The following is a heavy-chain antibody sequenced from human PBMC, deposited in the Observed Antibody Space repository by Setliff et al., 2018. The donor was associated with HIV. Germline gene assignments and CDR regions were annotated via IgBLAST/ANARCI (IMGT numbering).Heavy chain of an antibody. Sequence: GGSLRLSCAASGFTFSDYYMSWIRQAPGKGLEWVSYISRSGTIIYYADSVKGRFTISRDNAKNSLYLQMNSLRAEDTAVYYCARDTELAYVDYWGQGQWSPSPQ. D-gene: IGHD4-4*01. CDR2: ISRSGTII. CDR1: GFTFSDYY. CDR3: ARDTELAYVDY. V-gene: IGHV3-11*01. J-gene: IGHJ4*02.